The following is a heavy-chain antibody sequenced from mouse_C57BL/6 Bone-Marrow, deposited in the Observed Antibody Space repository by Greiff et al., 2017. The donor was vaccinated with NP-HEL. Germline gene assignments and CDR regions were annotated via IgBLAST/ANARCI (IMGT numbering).Heavy chain of an antibody. J-gene: IGHJ1*03. D-gene: IGHD2-2*01. CDR2: IDPSDSET. CDR1: GYTFTSYW. Sequence: QVQLQQPGAELVRPGSSVKLSCKASGYTFTSYWMHWVKQRPIQGLEWIGNIDPSDSETHYNQKFKDKATLTVDKSSSTAYMQLSSLTSEDSAVYYCARRGVTTCYWYFDVWGTGTTVTVSS. V-gene: IGHV1-52*01. CDR3: ARRGVTTCYWYFDV.